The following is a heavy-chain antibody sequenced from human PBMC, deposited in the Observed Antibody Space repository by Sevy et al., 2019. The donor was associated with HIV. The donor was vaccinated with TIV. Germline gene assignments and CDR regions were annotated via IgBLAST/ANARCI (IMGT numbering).Heavy chain of an antibody. V-gene: IGHV3-15*01. CDR3: TTKSDFWSGYQYFDL. CDR2: IKSKTDGGTT. J-gene: IGHJ2*01. D-gene: IGHD3-3*01. Sequence: GGSLRLSCAASGFTFNNAWMTWVRQAPGKGLEWVGRIKSKTDGGTTDYAAPVKGRFSISREDSQNTLYLQMNSLKTEDTAVYYCTTKSDFWSGYQYFDLWGRGTLVTVSS. CDR1: GFTFNNAW.